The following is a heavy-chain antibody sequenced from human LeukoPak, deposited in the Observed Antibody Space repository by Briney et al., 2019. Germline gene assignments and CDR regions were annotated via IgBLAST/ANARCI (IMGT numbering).Heavy chain of an antibody. J-gene: IGHJ3*02. CDR3: ARCRRFGIGDAFDI. Sequence: ASVKVSCKASGYTFTSYAISWVRQAPGQGLEWMGRIIPILGIANYAQKFQGRVTITADKSTSTAYMELSSLRSEDTAVYYCARCRRFGIGDAFDIWGQGTMVTVSS. D-gene: IGHD3-10*01. V-gene: IGHV1-69*04. CDR2: IIPILGIA. CDR1: GYTFTSYA.